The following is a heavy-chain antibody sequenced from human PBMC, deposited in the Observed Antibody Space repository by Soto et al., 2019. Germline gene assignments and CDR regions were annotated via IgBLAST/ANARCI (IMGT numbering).Heavy chain of an antibody. V-gene: IGHV4-31*03. CDR1: GGSISSGGYY. J-gene: IGHJ4*02. CDR3: ARATYDSSGYYQGPPDY. Sequence: SETLSLTCTVSGGSISSGGYYWSWIRQHPGKGLEWIGYIYYSGSTYYNPSLKSRVTISVDTSKNQFSLKLSSVTAADTAVYYCARATYDSSGYYQGPPDYSGQGTLVTVYS. D-gene: IGHD3-22*01. CDR2: IYYSGST.